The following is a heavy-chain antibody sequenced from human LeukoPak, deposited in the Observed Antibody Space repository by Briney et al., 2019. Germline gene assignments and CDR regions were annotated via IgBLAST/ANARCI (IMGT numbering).Heavy chain of an antibody. CDR3: AKHDTVFGAAHFYMDV. V-gene: IGHV4-4*09. CDR2: IYTTGNT. D-gene: IGHD3-3*01. Sequence: SETLSLTCAVSGGSINTYYWSWIRQPPGKGLEWIGYIYTTGNTNYNPSLKGRVTISLDTSKNQFSLNLSSVTATDTAVYYCAKHDTVFGAAHFYMDVWGKGTTVTVSS. J-gene: IGHJ6*03. CDR1: GGSINTYY.